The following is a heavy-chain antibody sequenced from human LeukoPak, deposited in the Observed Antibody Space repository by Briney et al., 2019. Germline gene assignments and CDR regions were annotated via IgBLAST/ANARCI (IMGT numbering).Heavy chain of an antibody. J-gene: IGHJ4*02. V-gene: IGHV3-30*01. CDR2: ISYDGSNK. Sequence: GGSLRLFCAASGFTFSSYAMHWVRQAPGRGLEWVAVISYDGSNKYYADSVKGRFTISRDNSKNTLYLQMNSLRAEDTAVYYCARDPAPAAAGTSLFDYWGQGTLVTVSS. CDR1: GFTFSSYA. CDR3: ARDPAPAAAGTSLFDY. D-gene: IGHD6-13*01.